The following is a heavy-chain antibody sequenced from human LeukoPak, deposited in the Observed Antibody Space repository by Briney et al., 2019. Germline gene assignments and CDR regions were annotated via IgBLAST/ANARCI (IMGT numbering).Heavy chain of an antibody. CDR1: GYTFTGYY. CDR3: ARVIDFSSWRLGYNWFDP. V-gene: IGHV1-2*02. J-gene: IGHJ5*02. Sequence: RASVKVSCKASGYTFTGYYMHWVRQAPGQGLEWMGWINPNSGGTNYAQKFQGRVTMTRDTSTSTAYMELRSLRSDDTAVYYCARVIDFSSWRLGYNWFDPWGQGTLVTVSS. D-gene: IGHD6-13*01. CDR2: INPNSGGT.